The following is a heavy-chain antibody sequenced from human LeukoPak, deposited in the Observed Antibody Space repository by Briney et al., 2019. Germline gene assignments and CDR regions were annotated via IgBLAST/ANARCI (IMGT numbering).Heavy chain of an antibody. CDR1: GGTFSSYA. CDR2: IIPILGIA. Sequence: SVKVSCKASGGTFSSYAISWVRQAPGQGLEWMGRIIPILGIANYAQKFQGRVTITADKSTSTTYMELSSLRSEDTAVYYCARADEDYFDYWGQGTLVTVSS. V-gene: IGHV1-69*04. CDR3: ARADEDYFDY. J-gene: IGHJ4*02.